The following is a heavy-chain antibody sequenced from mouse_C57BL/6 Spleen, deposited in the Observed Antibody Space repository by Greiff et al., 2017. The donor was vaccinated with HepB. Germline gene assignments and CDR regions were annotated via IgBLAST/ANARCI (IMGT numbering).Heavy chain of an antibody. Sequence: VQLQQSGAELVRPGASVTLSCKASGYTFTDYEMHWVKQTPVHGLEWIGAIDPETGGTAYNQKFKGKAILTADKSSSTAYMELRSLTSKDSAVYYCTRNGIYYAMDYWGQGTSVTVSS. J-gene: IGHJ4*01. D-gene: IGHD2-1*01. CDR2: IDPETGGT. CDR3: TRNGIYYAMDY. V-gene: IGHV1-15*01. CDR1: GYTFTDYE.